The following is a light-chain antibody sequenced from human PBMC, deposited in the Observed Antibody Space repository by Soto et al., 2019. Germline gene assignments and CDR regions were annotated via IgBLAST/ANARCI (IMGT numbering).Light chain of an antibody. CDR2: GAS. V-gene: IGKV3-20*01. CDR1: QSVSSSY. CDR3: QQYGSSPLT. J-gene: IGKJ4*01. Sequence: EIVLTQSPGTLSLSPGERATLSCRASQSVSSSYLAWYQQKPGQAPRLLIYGASSRATGIPDRFIGSGSGTDFTLTINRLEPEDFAVYYCQQYGSSPLTFGGGTKVEIK.